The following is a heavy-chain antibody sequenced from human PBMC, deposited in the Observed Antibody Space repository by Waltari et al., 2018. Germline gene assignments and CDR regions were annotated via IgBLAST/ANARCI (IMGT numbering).Heavy chain of an antibody. CDR1: GGSFSGYY. CDR3: ARNRFGSNPQGGSMDV. V-gene: IGHV4-34*01. D-gene: IGHD4-4*01. J-gene: IGHJ6*02. Sequence: QVQLQQWGAGLLKPSETLSLTCAVYGGSFSGYYWSWIRQPPGKGLEWIGEINHRGSTNYNPSLKSRVTISVDTSKNQFSLKLSSVTAADTAVYYCARNRFGSNPQGGSMDVWGQGTTVTVSS. CDR2: INHRGST.